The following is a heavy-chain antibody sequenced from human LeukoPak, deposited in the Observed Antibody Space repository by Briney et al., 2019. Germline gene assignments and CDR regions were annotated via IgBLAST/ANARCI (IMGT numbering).Heavy chain of an antibody. J-gene: IGHJ4*02. Sequence: GASVKVSCKASGYTFTGYYMHWVRQAPGQGLEWMGRINPNSGGTNYAQKFQGRVTMTRDTSISTAYMELSRLRSDDTAVYYCARVGDCTNGVCYRYYFDYWGQGTLVAVSS. V-gene: IGHV1-2*06. CDR2: INPNSGGT. CDR1: GYTFTGYY. CDR3: ARVGDCTNGVCYRYYFDY. D-gene: IGHD2-8*01.